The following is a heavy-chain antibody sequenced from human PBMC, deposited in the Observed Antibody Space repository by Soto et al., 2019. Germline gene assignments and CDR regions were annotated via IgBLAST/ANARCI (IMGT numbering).Heavy chain of an antibody. CDR2: IYYSGST. V-gene: IGHV4-39*01. J-gene: IGHJ6*02. Sequence: SETLSLTCTVSGGSISSSSYYWGWIRQPPGKGLEWIGSIYYSGSTYYNPSLKSRVTISVDTSKNQFSLKLSSVTAADTAVYYCARHGQQQDGMDVWGQGTTVTVSS. CDR1: GGSISSSSYY. D-gene: IGHD6-13*01. CDR3: ARHGQQQDGMDV.